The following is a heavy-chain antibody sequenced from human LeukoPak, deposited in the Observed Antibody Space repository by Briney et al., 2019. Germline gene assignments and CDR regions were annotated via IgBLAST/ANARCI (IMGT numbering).Heavy chain of an antibody. D-gene: IGHD5-18*01. CDR1: GFTFSSYG. CDR3: AKDRGYSYGFQNWFDP. CDR2: ISYDGSNK. V-gene: IGHV3-30*18. Sequence: GGSLRLSCAASGFTFSSYGMHWVRQAPGEGLEWVAVISYDGSNKYYADSVKGRFTISRDNSKNTLYLQMNSLRAEDTAVYYCAKDRGYSYGFQNWFDPWGQGTLVTVSS. J-gene: IGHJ5*02.